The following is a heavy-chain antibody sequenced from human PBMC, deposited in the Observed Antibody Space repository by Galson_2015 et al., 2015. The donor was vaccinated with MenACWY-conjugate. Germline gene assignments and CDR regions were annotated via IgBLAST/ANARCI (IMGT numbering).Heavy chain of an antibody. CDR1: GFTFSRYA. Sequence: SLRLSCAASGFTFSRYAMHWVRQAPGKGLEWVAVIWYDGSQTYYADSVQGRFNISRDNSKNMANLQMNSLRADDTAMYYCFAINSGTDFRGQGTLVTVSS. CDR3: FAINSGTDF. J-gene: IGHJ4*02. D-gene: IGHD5-12*01. V-gene: IGHV3-33*01. CDR2: IWYDGSQT.